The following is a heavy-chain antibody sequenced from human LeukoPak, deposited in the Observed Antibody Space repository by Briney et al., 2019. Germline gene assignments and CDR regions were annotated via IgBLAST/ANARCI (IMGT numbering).Heavy chain of an antibody. CDR3: ARHIYDSSGYYYYYYYYMDV. Sequence: PSETLSLTCTVSGGSISSYYWSWIRQPPGKGLEWIGYIYYSGSTNYNPSLKSRVTISVDTSKNQFSLKLSSVTAADTAVYYCARHIYDSSGYYYYYYYYMDVWGKGTTVTISS. CDR1: GGSISSYY. CDR2: IYYSGST. V-gene: IGHV4-59*01. J-gene: IGHJ6*03. D-gene: IGHD3-22*01.